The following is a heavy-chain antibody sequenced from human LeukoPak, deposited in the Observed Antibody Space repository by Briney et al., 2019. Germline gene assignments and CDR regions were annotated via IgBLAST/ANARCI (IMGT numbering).Heavy chain of an antibody. V-gene: IGHV3-66*02. J-gene: IGHJ6*03. Sequence: GVSLRLSCAASGFTVSSNYMSWVRQAPGKGLEWVSVIYSGGDTYYADSVKGRFTICRDSSKNTLYLHMNSLRAEDTAVYYCARTLRGSSWIKGAYYYYCYYMDVWGKGTTVTVSS. CDR1: GFTVSSNY. CDR3: ARTLRGSSWIKGAYYYYCYYMDV. CDR2: IYSGGDT. D-gene: IGHD6-13*01.